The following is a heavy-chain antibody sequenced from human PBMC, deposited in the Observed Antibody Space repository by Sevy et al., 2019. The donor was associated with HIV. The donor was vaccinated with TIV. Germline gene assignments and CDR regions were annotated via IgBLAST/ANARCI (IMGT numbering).Heavy chain of an antibody. Sequence: SETLSLTCAVYGGSFSGYYWSWIRQPPGKGLEWIGEINQSGSTNYNPSLKSRVTISVDTSKNQFSLKLSSVTAADTAAYYCARHCGSTSCSHAFDIWGQGTMVTVSS. D-gene: IGHD2-2*01. J-gene: IGHJ3*02. V-gene: IGHV4-34*01. CDR2: INQSGST. CDR3: ARHCGSTSCSHAFDI. CDR1: GGSFSGYY.